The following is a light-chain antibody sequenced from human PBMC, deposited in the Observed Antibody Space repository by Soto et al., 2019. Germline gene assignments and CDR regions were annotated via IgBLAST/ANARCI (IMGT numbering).Light chain of an antibody. CDR3: AAWDDSLNGWV. J-gene: IGLJ3*02. CDR2: STN. V-gene: IGLV1-44*01. CDR1: SSNIGSKT. Sequence: QSVLTQPPSASGTPGQRVTISCSGSSSNIGSKTVNWFQQVPGTAPKLLIYSTNQRPSGVPDRLSGSKSGTSASLAISGLQSEDEADYYCAAWDDSLNGWVFGGGTQLTVL.